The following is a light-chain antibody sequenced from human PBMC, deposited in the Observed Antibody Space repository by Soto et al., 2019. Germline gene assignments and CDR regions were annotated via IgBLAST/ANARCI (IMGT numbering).Light chain of an antibody. V-gene: IGLV1-44*01. Sequence: QPVLTQPPSASGTPGQRVTISCSGSSSNIGSSTVNWYQQVPGTAPSLLIHSSDQRPSGVPGRFSGSKSGTSASLAITGLQSDDEADYYCAAWDGSLNDYVFGTWTKLTVL. CDR3: AAWDGSLNDYV. CDR2: SSD. CDR1: SSNIGSST. J-gene: IGLJ1*01.